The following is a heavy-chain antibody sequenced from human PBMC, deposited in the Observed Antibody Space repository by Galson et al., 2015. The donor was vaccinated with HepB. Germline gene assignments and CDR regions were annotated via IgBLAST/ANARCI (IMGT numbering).Heavy chain of an antibody. CDR3: ARTGYYGSGSYYIHGADY. Sequence: SLRLSCAASGFTVSSNYMSWVRQAPGKGLEWVSVIYSGGSTYYADSVKGRFTISRHNSKNTLYLQINSLRAEDTALYYCARTGYYGSGSYYIHGADYWGQGTLVTVSS. CDR1: GFTVSSNY. D-gene: IGHD3-10*01. V-gene: IGHV3-53*04. CDR2: IYSGGST. J-gene: IGHJ4*02.